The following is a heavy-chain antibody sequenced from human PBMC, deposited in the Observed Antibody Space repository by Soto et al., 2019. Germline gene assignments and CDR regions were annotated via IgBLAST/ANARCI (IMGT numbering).Heavy chain of an antibody. J-gene: IGHJ3*02. CDR3: ARHQAYDAFDI. Sequence: GEPLKISCKGSGYSFTGYWISWVRQMPGKGLEWMGRIDPSDSYTNYSPSFQGHVTISADKSISTAYLQWSSLKASDTAMYYCARHQAYDAFDIWGQGTMVTVSS. CDR2: IDPSDSYT. CDR1: GYSFTGYW. V-gene: IGHV5-10-1*01.